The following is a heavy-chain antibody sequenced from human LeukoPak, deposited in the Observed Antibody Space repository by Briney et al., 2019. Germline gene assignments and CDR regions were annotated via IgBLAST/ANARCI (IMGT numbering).Heavy chain of an antibody. J-gene: IGHJ3*02. CDR3: AKSRRDGFDAFDI. CDR1: GFTLSSYE. Sequence: PGGSLRLSCTASGFTLSSYEMSWIRQAPGKGLEWVSSIDYSGGSTHYADSVMGRFTISRDNSKNTLYLQLNSLSADDTAVYYCAKSRRDGFDAFDIWGQGTMVTVSS. CDR2: IDYSGGST. V-gene: IGHV3-23*01. D-gene: IGHD5-24*01.